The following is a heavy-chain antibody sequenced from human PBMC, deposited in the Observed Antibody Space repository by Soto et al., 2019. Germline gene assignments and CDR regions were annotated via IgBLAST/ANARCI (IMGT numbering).Heavy chain of an antibody. CDR3: ASRRDYGDDYYYMDV. V-gene: IGHV1-46*03. Sequence: ASVKVSCKASGYTFTSYYMHWVRQAPGQGLEWMGIINPSGGSTSYAQKFQGRVTMTRDTSTSTVYMELSSLRSEDTAVYYCASRRDYGDDYYYMDVWGKGTTVTVSS. J-gene: IGHJ6*03. CDR2: INPSGGST. D-gene: IGHD4-17*01. CDR1: GYTFTSYY.